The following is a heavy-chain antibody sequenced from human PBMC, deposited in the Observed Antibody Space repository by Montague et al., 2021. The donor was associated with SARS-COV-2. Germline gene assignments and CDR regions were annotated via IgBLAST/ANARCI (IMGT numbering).Heavy chain of an antibody. CDR1: GFTFSSYA. D-gene: IGHD2-21*02. CDR2: ISYDGSNK. Sequence: SLRLSCAASGFTFSSYAMHWVRQAPGKGLEWVPVISYDGSNKYYXDSVKGRFTISRDNSKSTLFLQMNSLRAEDTAVYYCAKDIHIVVVTGMDVWGQGTTVTVSS. J-gene: IGHJ6*02. CDR3: AKDIHIVVVTGMDV. V-gene: IGHV3-30*04.